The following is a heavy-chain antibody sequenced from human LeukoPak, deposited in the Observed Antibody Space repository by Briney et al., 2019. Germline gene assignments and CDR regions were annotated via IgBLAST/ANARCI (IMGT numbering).Heavy chain of an antibody. J-gene: IGHJ3*02. CDR3: AREPLNYDFWSGYYTQDAFDI. Sequence: PSETLSLTCAIYGGSFSGYYWSWIRQPPGKGLEWIGEINHSGSTNYNPSLKSRVTISVDTSKNQFSLKLSSVTAADTAVYYCAREPLNYDFWSGYYTQDAFDIWGQGTMVTVSS. V-gene: IGHV4-34*01. CDR2: INHSGST. CDR1: GGSFSGYY. D-gene: IGHD3-3*01.